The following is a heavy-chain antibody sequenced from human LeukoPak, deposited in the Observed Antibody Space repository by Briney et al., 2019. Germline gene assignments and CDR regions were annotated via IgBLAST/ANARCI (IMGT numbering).Heavy chain of an antibody. D-gene: IGHD3-10*01. CDR2: TYYVYKWSV. V-gene: IGHV6-1*01. CDR1: GDSVSIDSAS. CDR3: TRGPGKFDY. Sequence: SHTLSLTFAISGDSVSIDSASWNWFRQSPSRGLEWLGRTYYVYKWSVDYAFSVKSRITINADTSKNQFSLQLNSVTPEDTAVYYCTRGPGKFDYWGQGPLVIVSS. J-gene: IGHJ4*02.